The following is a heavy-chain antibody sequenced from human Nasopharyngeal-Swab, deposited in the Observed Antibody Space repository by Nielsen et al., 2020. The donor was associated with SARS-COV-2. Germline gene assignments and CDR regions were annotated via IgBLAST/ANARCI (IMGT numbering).Heavy chain of an antibody. V-gene: IGHV3-23*01. CDR3: AKPHLRYYDWLLFDY. CDR2: ISGSGDNT. Sequence: GESLKISCAGSAFTFSHYAMSWVRQAPGKGLEWVSAISGSGDNTYYADSVKVRFTISRDNPKNTLYLQMNSLRAEDTAVYYCAKPHLRYYDWLLFDYWGQGTLVTVSS. D-gene: IGHD3-9*01. CDR1: AFTFSHYA. J-gene: IGHJ4*02.